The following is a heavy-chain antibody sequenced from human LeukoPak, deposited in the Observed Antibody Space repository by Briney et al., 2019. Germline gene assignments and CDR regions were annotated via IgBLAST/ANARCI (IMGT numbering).Heavy chain of an antibody. V-gene: IGHV4-34*01. J-gene: IGHJ4*02. D-gene: IGHD3-22*01. CDR1: GGSFSGYY. CDR3: ARGDSSGYRY. Sequence: SETLSLTCAVYGGSFSGYYWSWIRQPPGKGLEWIGEINHSGRTHYNPSLKSRVTISVDTSKNQFSLKLSSVTAADTAVYYCARGDSSGYRYWGQGTLVTVSS. CDR2: INHSGRT.